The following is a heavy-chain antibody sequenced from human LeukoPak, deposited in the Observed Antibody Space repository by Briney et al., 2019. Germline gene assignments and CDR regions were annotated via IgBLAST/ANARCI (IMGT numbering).Heavy chain of an antibody. CDR1: GFSVSRNY. V-gene: IGHV3-66*01. CDR3: ARKTDHQTGGDY. D-gene: IGHD1-1*01. J-gene: IGHJ4*02. CDR2: IYSGGST. Sequence: GGPLRLSCAASGFSVSRNYMTWVRQAPGEGLEWVSLIYSGGSTSYADSVKGRFTISRDNSKNTLYLQMNSLRAEDTAVYYCARKTDHQTGGDYWGQGTLVTVSS.